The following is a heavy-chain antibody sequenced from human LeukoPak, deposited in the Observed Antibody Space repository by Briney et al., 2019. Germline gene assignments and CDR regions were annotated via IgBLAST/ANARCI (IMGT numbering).Heavy chain of an antibody. D-gene: IGHD3-22*01. Sequence: SETLSLTCTASGCSISSYYWSWIRQPPGKGLEWIGYIYYSGSTNYNPSLKSRVTISVDTSKNQFSLKLSSVTAADTAVYYCARANYYDSITRYYFDYWGQGTLVTVSS. CDR3: ARANYYDSITRYYFDY. J-gene: IGHJ4*02. CDR1: GCSISSYY. V-gene: IGHV4-59*01. CDR2: IYYSGST.